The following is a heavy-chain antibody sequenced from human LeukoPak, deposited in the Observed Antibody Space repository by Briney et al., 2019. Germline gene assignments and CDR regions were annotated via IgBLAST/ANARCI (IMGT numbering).Heavy chain of an antibody. CDR3: ARSRVAGLIDY. Sequence: PSETLSLTCTVSGGSVSSDSRPWSWIRQPPGKGLEWIGYIYYSGSTNYNPSLKSRVTISVDTSKNQFSLKLSSVTAADTAVYYCARSRVAGLIDYWGQGTLVTVSS. V-gene: IGHV4-61*01. CDR1: GGSVSSDSRP. CDR2: IYYSGST. D-gene: IGHD6-19*01. J-gene: IGHJ4*02.